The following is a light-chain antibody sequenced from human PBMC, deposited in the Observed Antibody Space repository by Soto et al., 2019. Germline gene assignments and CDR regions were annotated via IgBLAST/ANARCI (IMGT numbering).Light chain of an antibody. V-gene: IGKV3-20*01. CDR1: QIVSSSR. CDR3: QQYATSLFT. J-gene: IGKJ3*01. CDR2: GAS. Sequence: EIVLTQSPGTLSLSPGERGTLSCRASQIVSSSRLAWYQLKPGQAPRLLLSGASDRAAGVPDRFSGSGSGTDFTLTMSRLEPEDFAMYYCQQYATSLFTFGPGTKVDAK.